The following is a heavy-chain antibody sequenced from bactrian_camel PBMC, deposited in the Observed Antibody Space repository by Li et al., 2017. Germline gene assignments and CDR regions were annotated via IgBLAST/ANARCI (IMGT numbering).Heavy chain of an antibody. D-gene: IGHD6*01. V-gene: IGHV3S54*01. CDR1: QHTLSTIC. CDR2: IYTGAGRV. Sequence: HVQLVESGGGSVQAGGSLELSCTVSQHTLSTICMAWFRQAPGKEREGVARIYTGAGRVFYADSVKGRFTISRDNAQNMIYLKMNSLKPEDTAMFYCAAGKSRTCPSPDNYWGQGTQVTVS. CDR3: AAGKSRTCPSPDNY. J-gene: IGHJ4*01.